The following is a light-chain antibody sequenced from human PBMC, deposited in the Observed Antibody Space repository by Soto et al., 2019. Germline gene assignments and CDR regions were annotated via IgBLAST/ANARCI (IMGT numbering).Light chain of an antibody. CDR3: CSYAGRSTLV. V-gene: IGLV2-23*02. J-gene: IGLJ2*01. CDR2: EVS. Sequence: QSALTQPASVSGSPGQSITISCTGTNRDVGSFNLVSWYQHHPGKAPELIIYEVSERPSGVSNRFFGSKSANTASLTISGLQAEGEADYYCCSYAGRSTLVFGGGTKLTVL. CDR1: NRDVGSFNL.